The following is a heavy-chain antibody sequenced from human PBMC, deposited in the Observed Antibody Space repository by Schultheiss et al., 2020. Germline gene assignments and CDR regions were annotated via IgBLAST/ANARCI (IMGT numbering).Heavy chain of an antibody. D-gene: IGHD6-13*01. Sequence: GGSLRLSCAASGFTFSSYAMSWVRQAPGKGLEWVSAISGSGGSTYYADSVKGRFTISRENAKNSLYLQMNSLRAGDTAVYYCARGYSSSWYFFDYWGQGTLVNVSS. J-gene: IGHJ4*02. V-gene: IGHV3-23*01. CDR2: ISGSGGST. CDR1: GFTFSSYA. CDR3: ARGYSSSWYFFDY.